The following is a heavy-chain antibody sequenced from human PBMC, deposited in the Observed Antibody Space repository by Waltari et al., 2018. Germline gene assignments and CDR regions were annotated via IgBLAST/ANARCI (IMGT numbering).Heavy chain of an antibody. CDR2: INPNSGGT. J-gene: IGHJ4*02. CDR3: ARGSARVTYYYDSSGYHLFDY. Sequence: QVQLVQSGAEVKKPGASVKVSCKASGYTFTGYYMHWVRQAPGQGLEWMGWINPNSGGTNYAQKFQGRVTMTRDTSISTAYMELSRLRSDDTAVYYCARGSARVTYYYDSSGYHLFDYWGQGTLVTVSS. CDR1: GYTFTGYY. D-gene: IGHD3-22*01. V-gene: IGHV1-2*02.